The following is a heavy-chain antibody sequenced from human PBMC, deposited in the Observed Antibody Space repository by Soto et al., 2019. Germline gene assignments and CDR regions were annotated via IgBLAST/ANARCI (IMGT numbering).Heavy chain of an antibody. J-gene: IGHJ4*02. Sequence: PGGSLRLSCATSGLTFSNSAMSWFRQSPGGGLDGVSSMSGSSSTTYYADSVRGRFTISRDRSKNTLYLQMSSLRAEDTALYYCAKNQERELPRVIDFWGQGTLVTVSS. CDR3: AKNQERELPRVIDF. V-gene: IGHV3-23*01. CDR2: MSGSSSTT. D-gene: IGHD1-7*01. CDR1: GLTFSNSA.